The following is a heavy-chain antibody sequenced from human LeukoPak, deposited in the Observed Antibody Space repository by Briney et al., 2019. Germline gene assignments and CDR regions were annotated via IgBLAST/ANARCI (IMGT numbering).Heavy chain of an antibody. V-gene: IGHV3-9*03. J-gene: IGHJ3*02. CDR3: TKGTWGNAFDI. Sequence: PGGSLRLSCAASGFTFDDYTMHWVRQVPGRGLEWVSGITSDSGTVDYADSVRGRFTISRDNVKNSLYLQMNSLRAEDMALYYCTKGTWGNAFDIWGQGTMVTVS. D-gene: IGHD7-27*01. CDR1: GFTFDDYT. CDR2: ITSDSGTV.